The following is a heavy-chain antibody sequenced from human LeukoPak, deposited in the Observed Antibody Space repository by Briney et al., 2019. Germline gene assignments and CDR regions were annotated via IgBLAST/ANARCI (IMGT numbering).Heavy chain of an antibody. CDR2: IYYSGST. D-gene: IGHD3-22*01. CDR1: GGSISSYY. V-gene: IGHV4-59*01. Sequence: SETLPLTCTVSGGSISSYYWSWIRQPPGKGLEWIGYIYYSGSTNYNPSLKSRVTISVDTSKNQFSLKLSSVTAADTAVYYCARGLEGSDSSGYYYSWFDPWGQGTLVTVSS. J-gene: IGHJ5*02. CDR3: ARGLEGSDSSGYYYSWFDP.